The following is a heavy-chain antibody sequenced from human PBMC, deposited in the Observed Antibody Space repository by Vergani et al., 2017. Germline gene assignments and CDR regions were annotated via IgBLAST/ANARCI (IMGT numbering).Heavy chain of an antibody. D-gene: IGHD5-24*01. CDR1: GGTFSSYA. CDR3: ARGRVRRDGYKYDAGGAFDI. CDR2: IIPIFGTA. Sequence: QVQLVQSGAEVKKPGSSVKVSCKASGGTFSSYAISWVRQAPGQGLEWMGRIIPIFGTANYAQKFQGRVTITADESTSTAYMELSSLRSEDTAVYYCARGRVRRDGYKYDAGGAFDIWGQGTMVTVSS. J-gene: IGHJ3*02. V-gene: IGHV1-69*15.